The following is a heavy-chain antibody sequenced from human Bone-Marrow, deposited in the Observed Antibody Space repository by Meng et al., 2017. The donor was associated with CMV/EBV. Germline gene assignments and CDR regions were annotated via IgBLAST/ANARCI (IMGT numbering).Heavy chain of an antibody. J-gene: IGHJ3*02. CDR3: ALMAYSSSSGSFDI. Sequence: GGSLRLSCEASEITLSRYEMNWVRQAPGKRLEWVSSISTSGSYRKYADSVQGRFTISRDNAKNSLYLQMNSLTVDDTAVYYCALMAYSSSSGSFDIWGQGTMVAASS. CDR2: ISTSGSYR. V-gene: IGHV3-21*01. D-gene: IGHD6-6*01. CDR1: EITLSRYE.